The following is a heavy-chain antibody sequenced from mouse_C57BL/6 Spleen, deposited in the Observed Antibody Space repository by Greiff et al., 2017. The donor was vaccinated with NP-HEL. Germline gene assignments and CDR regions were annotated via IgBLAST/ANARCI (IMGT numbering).Heavy chain of an antibody. D-gene: IGHD3-1*01. V-gene: IGHV1-50*01. CDR3: ARMRHRRFDY. CDR2: IDPSDRRA. Sequence: QVQLQQSGAELVKPGASVKLSCKASGYTFTIYWMQWIKQRPGQGLEWIGEIDPSDRRANYNQKFKDRATLTVDTSSNTACMQLISLASEDSAVYYCARMRHRRFDYWGQGTTLTVSS. J-gene: IGHJ2*01. CDR1: GYTFTIYW.